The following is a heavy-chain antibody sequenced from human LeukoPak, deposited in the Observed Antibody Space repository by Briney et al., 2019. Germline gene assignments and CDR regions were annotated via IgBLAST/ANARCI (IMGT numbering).Heavy chain of an antibody. Sequence: GESLKISCKASGYSFTTYWIGWVRQMPGKGLELMGIIYPGTSDARNSPSFQGQVTLSVDRSITTAYLQWSSLKASDTAMYYCARGSSSSSGGQVNWFDPWGQGTLVTVSS. CDR2: IYPGTSDA. V-gene: IGHV5-51*01. J-gene: IGHJ5*02. D-gene: IGHD6-6*01. CDR1: GYSFTTYW. CDR3: ARGSSSSSGGQVNWFDP.